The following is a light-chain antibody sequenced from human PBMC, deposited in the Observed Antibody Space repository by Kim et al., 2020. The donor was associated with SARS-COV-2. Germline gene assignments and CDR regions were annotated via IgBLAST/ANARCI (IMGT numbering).Light chain of an antibody. CDR1: HSNIGKNT. CDR2: AYD. V-gene: IGLV1-44*01. J-gene: IGLJ3*02. Sequence: GQRVAISCSRSHSNIGKNTVNWFQQFPGTAPKLLISAYDQRPSGNPDRFSGSKSGTSASLVISGLQSEDEADYYCAVWDDILSSPVFGGGTQLTVL. CDR3: AVWDDILSSPV.